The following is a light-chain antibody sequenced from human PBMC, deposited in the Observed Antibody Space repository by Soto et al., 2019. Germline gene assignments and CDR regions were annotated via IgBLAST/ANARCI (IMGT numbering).Light chain of an antibody. CDR2: KAS. V-gene: IGKV1-5*03. Sequence: DIPMTQSPSILSASVGDGVTIACRASESVTLWLTWYQQKPGKAPKLLLYKASTLESGVPSRFSGNGSETDFTLTISSLQPDDIGSYYCHQYNSYPYTFAQGTKLEIK. CDR1: ESVTLW. J-gene: IGKJ2*01. CDR3: HQYNSYPYT.